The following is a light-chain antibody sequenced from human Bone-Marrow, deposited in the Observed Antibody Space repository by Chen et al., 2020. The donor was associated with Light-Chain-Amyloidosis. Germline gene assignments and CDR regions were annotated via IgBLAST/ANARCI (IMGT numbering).Light chain of an antibody. CDR3: SSYTSSISVV. V-gene: IGLV2-14*03. CDR2: DVS. CDR1: SSDVGGYNY. Sequence: QSALTQPASVSGSPGQSITISFTGTSSDVGGYNYVSWYQQHPGKAPKLMIYDVSKRPSGVSNRFAGSKAGNTAALSNSGLQAEDEADYYCSSYTSSISVVFGGGTKLTVL. J-gene: IGLJ2*01.